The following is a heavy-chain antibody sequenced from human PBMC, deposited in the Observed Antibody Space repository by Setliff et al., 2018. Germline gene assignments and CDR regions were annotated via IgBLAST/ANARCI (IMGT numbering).Heavy chain of an antibody. V-gene: IGHV3-74*01. D-gene: IGHD2-15*01. CDR3: ARTCSGSGCYAGLES. J-gene: IGHJ4*02. CDR2: IKSDGRST. Sequence: PGGSLRLSCAASGFPFSSYWIHWVRQAPGQGLVWLSRIKSDGRSTNYADSVEGRFTISRDNSKNTLYLQMNSLRPEDTAVYYCARTCSGSGCYAGLESWGQGTPVTVSS. CDR1: GFPFSSYW.